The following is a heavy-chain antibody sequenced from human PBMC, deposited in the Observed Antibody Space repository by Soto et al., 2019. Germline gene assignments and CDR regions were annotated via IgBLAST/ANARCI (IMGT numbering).Heavy chain of an antibody. J-gene: IGHJ4*02. CDR1: GAPINSGQFY. D-gene: IGHD6-19*01. V-gene: IGHV4-30-4*01. Sequence: QVQLQESGPGLVKPSQTLSLTCTVSGAPINSGQFYWSWIRQQPGRGLEWIGFVSSRGNTYYNPSLKSRVIIPLDTSKHQFALQLLSVTPADTAVYFCAREGGTGFSLFDYWGRGTLVTVSS. CDR3: AREGGTGFSLFDY. CDR2: VSSRGNT.